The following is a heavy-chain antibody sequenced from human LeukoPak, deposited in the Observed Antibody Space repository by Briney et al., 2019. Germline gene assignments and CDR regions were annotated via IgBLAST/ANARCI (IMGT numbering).Heavy chain of an antibody. CDR3: ARETSARGVSTH. V-gene: IGHV3-20*04. Sequence: GGSLRLSCAASGFSFDDYGMSWVRQAPGKGLEWLSGINWKTGATGYSDSVKGRFTISEDNTKNSLYLQMNSLRAEDTAFYYCARETSARGVSTHWGQGTLVTASS. CDR2: INWKTGAT. CDR1: GFSFDDYG. J-gene: IGHJ4*02. D-gene: IGHD3-10*01.